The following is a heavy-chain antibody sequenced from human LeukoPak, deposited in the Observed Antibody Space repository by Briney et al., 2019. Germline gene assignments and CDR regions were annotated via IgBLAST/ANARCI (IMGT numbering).Heavy chain of an antibody. V-gene: IGHV3-73*01. D-gene: IGHD4-17*01. CDR2: IRRRTNSYAT. J-gene: IGHJ3*01. Sequence: GGSLKLSCAASGFTFSGSAMHWVRQASGKGLEWVGRIRRRTNSYATAYAASVKGRFTISRDDSKNTAYLQMNSLRAEDTAVYYCTKDPNGDYVGAFDFWGQGTMVTVSS. CDR1: GFTFSGSA. CDR3: TKDPNGDYVGAFDF.